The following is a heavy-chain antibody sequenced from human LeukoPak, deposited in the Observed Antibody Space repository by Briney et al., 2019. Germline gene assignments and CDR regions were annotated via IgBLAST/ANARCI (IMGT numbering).Heavy chain of an antibody. CDR3: AILLSYDILTGYPTPGWFDP. D-gene: IGHD3-9*01. CDR1: GGSFSGYY. Sequence: SSETLSLTCAVYGGSFSGYYWSWIRQPPGKGLEWIGEINHSGSTNYNPSLKSRVTISVDTSKNQFSLKLSSVTAADTAVYYCAILLSYDILTGYPTPGWFDPWGQGTLVTVSS. J-gene: IGHJ5*02. V-gene: IGHV4-34*01. CDR2: INHSGST.